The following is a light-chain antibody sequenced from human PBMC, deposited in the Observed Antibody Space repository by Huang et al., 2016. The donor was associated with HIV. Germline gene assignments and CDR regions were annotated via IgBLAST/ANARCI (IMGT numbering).Light chain of an antibody. J-gene: IGKJ3*01. CDR3: QQTYSTLLFT. Sequence: DIQMTQSPSSLSASVGVRVTITCRASQNIKKYLNWYQQKPGKAPKRLIYCASSLQNGVPSRFSGSSSGTDFTLTISSLQIEDFATYYCQQTYSTLLFTFGPGTKVHI. V-gene: IGKV1-39*01. CDR1: QNIKKY. CDR2: CAS.